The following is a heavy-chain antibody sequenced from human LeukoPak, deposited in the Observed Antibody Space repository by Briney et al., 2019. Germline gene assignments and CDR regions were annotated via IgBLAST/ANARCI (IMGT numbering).Heavy chain of an antibody. Sequence: SQTLSLTFAISGDSVSNNSAAWNWLRQFPSRGLEWLGRTYYRSKWSHDDAISVKSRIIINPDTSENQFSLQLNSVTPDDTAVYYCARGRSGYDYFDYWGQGTVVTVSS. CDR3: ARGRSGYDYFDY. V-gene: IGHV6-1*01. D-gene: IGHD5-12*01. CDR2: TYYRSKWSH. CDR1: GDSVSNNSAA. J-gene: IGHJ4*02.